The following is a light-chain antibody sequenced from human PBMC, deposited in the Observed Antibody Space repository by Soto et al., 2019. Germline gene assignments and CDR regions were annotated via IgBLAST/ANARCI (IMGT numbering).Light chain of an antibody. V-gene: IGKV3-11*01. J-gene: IGKJ5*01. CDR3: QQRSNWPPIT. CDR2: DAS. Sequence: EIVLTQSPATLSLSPGVRATLSCRASQSVGSYLAWYQQKPGQAPRLLIYDASNRATGIPARFSGSGSGTDFTLTISCLEPEDFAVYYCQQRSNWPPITFGQGTRLEIK. CDR1: QSVGSY.